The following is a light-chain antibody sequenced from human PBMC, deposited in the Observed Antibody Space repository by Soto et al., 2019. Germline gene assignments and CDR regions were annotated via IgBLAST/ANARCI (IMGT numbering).Light chain of an antibody. CDR2: GAS. V-gene: IGKV3-15*01. CDR1: QSVSDK. J-gene: IGKJ1*01. Sequence: EIVMTQSPATLSVSPGERATLSCRASQSVSDKSAWYQQKPGQAPRLLIYGASTRATGIPARFSGSGSGTEFTLTISSLQSEDFAVYYCQQYNNWPPWTFGQGTKVDI. CDR3: QQYNNWPPWT.